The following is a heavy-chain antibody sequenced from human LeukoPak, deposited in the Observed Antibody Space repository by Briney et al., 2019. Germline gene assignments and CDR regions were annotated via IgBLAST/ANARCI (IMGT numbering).Heavy chain of an antibody. D-gene: IGHD6-19*01. CDR1: GFTFRSYW. CDR2: IKQDGSER. V-gene: IGHV3-7*01. J-gene: IGHJ4*02. CDR3: ARGLSYSSGWYYTSFGY. Sequence: PGGSLRLSCAASGFTFRSYWMSWVRQAPGKGLEWVANIKQDGSERYYVDSVKGRFTISRDNAKNSLYLQMNSLRAEDTAVYYCARGLSYSSGWYYTSFGYWGQGTLVTVSS.